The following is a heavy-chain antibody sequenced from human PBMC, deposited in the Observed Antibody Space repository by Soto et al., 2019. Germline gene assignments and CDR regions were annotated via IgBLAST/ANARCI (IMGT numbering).Heavy chain of an antibody. J-gene: IGHJ5*02. CDR2: INPSGGST. CDR1: GYTFTSYY. Sequence: QVQLVQSGAEVKKPGASVKVSCKASGYTFTSYYMHWVRQAPGQGLEWMGIINPSGGSTSYAQKFQGRVTMTRDTSTSTVYMDLSSLRSEDTAVYYCAGVGTARNWFDPWGQGTLVTVSS. D-gene: IGHD2-15*01. CDR3: AGVGTARNWFDP. V-gene: IGHV1-46*01.